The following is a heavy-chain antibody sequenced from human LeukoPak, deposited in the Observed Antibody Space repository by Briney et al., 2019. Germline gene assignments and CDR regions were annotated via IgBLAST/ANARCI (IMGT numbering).Heavy chain of an antibody. CDR1: GYSFTGHW. V-gene: IGHV5-51*01. J-gene: IGHJ4*02. CDR3: ARHTAYRRWNFFDY. D-gene: IGHD3-16*01. Sequence: HGESLKISCKGSGYSFTGHWIGWVRQMPGKGLEWMGIIYARDSDTKYNPSFQGQVTMSIDKSISTAYLQLSGLKASDTAVYYCARHTAYRRWNFFDYWGQGTLLTVTS. CDR2: IYARDSDT.